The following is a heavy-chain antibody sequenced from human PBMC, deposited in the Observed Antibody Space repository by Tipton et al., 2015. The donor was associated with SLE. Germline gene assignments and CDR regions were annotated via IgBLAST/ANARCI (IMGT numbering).Heavy chain of an antibody. CDR1: GGSISSSSYY. V-gene: IGHV4-39*07. CDR2: IYYSGST. Sequence: TLSLTCTVSGGSISSSSYYWGWIRQPPGKGLEWIGSIYYSGSTYYNPSLKSRVTISVDTSKYQFSLKLTSVTAADTAVYYCARDGRSGDPRDYWGQGTLVTVSS. D-gene: IGHD4-17*01. J-gene: IGHJ4*02. CDR3: ARDGRSGDPRDY.